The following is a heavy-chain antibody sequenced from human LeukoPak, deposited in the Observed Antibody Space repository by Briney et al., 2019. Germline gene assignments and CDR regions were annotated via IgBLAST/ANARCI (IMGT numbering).Heavy chain of an antibody. CDR3: VRDSRSSHGSGSYSAFDI. V-gene: IGHV3-7*04. CDR2: TKQDEGAK. D-gene: IGHD3-10*01. Sequence: PGGSLRLSCAASGFTFSSYWMSWVRQAPGKGLEWVANTKQDEGAKYYVDSVRGRFTISRDNVKNSLYLQMNSLRDEDTAVYFCVRDSRSSHGSGSYSAFDIWGQGTMVVVSS. CDR1: GFTFSSYW. J-gene: IGHJ3*02.